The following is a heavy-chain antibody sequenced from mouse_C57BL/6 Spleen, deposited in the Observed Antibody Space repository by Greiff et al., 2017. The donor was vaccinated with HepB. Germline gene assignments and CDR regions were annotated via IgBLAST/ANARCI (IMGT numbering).Heavy chain of an antibody. Sequence: VKQRPGQGLEWIGRIHPSDSDTNYNQKFKGKATLTVDKSSSTAYMQLSSLTSEDSAVYYCAIEEDYNWYFDVWGTGTTVTVSS. CDR3: AIEEDYNWYFDV. D-gene: IGHD2-4*01. V-gene: IGHV1-74*01. J-gene: IGHJ1*03. CDR2: IHPSDSDT.